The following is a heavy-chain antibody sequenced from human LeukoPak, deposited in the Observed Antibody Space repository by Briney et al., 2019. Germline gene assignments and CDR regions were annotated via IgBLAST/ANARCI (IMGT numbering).Heavy chain of an antibody. J-gene: IGHJ4*02. CDR1: GGSISSGGYY. CDR3: ARHVDTATFDY. D-gene: IGHD5-18*01. CDR2: IYYSGST. Sequence: PSQTLSPTCTVSGGSISSGGYYWSWIRRHPGKGLEWIGYIYYSGSTYYNPSLKSRVTISVDTSKNQFSLKLSSVTAADTAVYYCARHVDTATFDYWGQGTLVTVSS. V-gene: IGHV4-31*03.